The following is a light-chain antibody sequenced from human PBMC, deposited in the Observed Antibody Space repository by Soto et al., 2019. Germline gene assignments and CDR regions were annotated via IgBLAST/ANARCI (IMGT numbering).Light chain of an antibody. J-gene: IGKJ4*01. CDR1: QGISSW. CDR2: ATS. V-gene: IGKV1D-12*01. CDR3: QQTNSFPLT. Sequence: DIQMTPSPSPAFSSGGDRATITCLASQGISSWLAWYQQKPGKAPKVLIYATSRLQSGVPSRFSGSGSGTDFTLTISSLQPEDFATYFCQQTNSFPLTFGGGTKVDI.